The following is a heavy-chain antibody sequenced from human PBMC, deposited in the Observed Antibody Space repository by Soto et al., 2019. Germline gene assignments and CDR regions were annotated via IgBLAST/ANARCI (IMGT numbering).Heavy chain of an antibody. V-gene: IGHV4-39*01. Sequence: SETLSLTCAVAGGSISSGGYSWSWIRQPPGKGLEWIGSIYYSGSTYYNPSLKSRVTISVDTSKNQFSLKLSSVTAADTAVYYCASLSRLPNYYFDYWGQGTLVTVSS. D-gene: IGHD5-18*01. CDR3: ASLSRLPNYYFDY. J-gene: IGHJ4*02. CDR1: GGSISSGGYS. CDR2: IYYSGST.